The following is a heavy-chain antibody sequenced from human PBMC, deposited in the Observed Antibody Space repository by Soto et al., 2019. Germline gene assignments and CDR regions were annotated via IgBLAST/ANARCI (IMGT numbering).Heavy chain of an antibody. CDR3: ARNGIVVVPAASSLDV. CDR1: GYTFTSYG. Sequence: GASVKVSCNASGYTFTSYGIGWVRQAPRQGLEWMRWTSAHNRNTNYQKKIQGRVTMTKDTATSTEYMQLRSPRSDDTAVYYCARNGIVVVPAASSLDVWGKGTTVTVSS. CDR2: TSAHNRNT. V-gene: IGHV1-18*01. D-gene: IGHD2-2*01. J-gene: IGHJ6*04.